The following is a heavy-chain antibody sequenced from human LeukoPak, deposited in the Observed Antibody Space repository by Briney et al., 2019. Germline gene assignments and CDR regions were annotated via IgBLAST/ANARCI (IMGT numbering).Heavy chain of an antibody. V-gene: IGHV4-39*01. CDR3: ARHLRGYCSSTSCYTKGMAYYYYYMDV. Sequence: PSETLSLTCTVSGGSISSSSYYWGWIHQPPGKGLEWIGSIYYSGSTYYNPSLKSRVTISVDTSKNQFSLKLSSVTAADTAVYYCARHLRGYCSSTSCYTKGMAYYYYYMDVWGKGTTVTVSS. CDR1: GGSISSSSYY. CDR2: IYYSGST. D-gene: IGHD2-2*02. J-gene: IGHJ6*03.